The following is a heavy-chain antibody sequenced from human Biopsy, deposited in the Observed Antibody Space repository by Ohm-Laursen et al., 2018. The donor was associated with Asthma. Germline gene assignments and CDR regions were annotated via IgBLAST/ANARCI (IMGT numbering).Heavy chain of an antibody. CDR3: ARPSPNRDILYYYYHMDV. Sequence: SLRLSCAASGFNFTTYAIVWIRQAPGRGLEWISAISGSGRSAYYADSVKGQFTISRDNAKNTVYLQMNSLRAEDSAIYYCARPSPNRDILYYYYHMDVWGQGTTVIVSS. D-gene: IGHD3-3*02. CDR1: GFNFTTYA. CDR2: ISGSGRSA. J-gene: IGHJ6*02. V-gene: IGHV3-23*01.